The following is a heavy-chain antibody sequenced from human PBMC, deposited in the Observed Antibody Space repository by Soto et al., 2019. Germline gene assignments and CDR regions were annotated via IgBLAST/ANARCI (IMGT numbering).Heavy chain of an antibody. D-gene: IGHD1-26*01. CDR2: IIPIFGTA. J-gene: IGHJ4*02. CDR3: ASSSGNNYGVGTNYYFDY. V-gene: IGHV1-69*06. CDR1: GGTFSTYS. Sequence: QVQLVRSGAEVKKPGSSVKVSCTTSGGTFSTYSIVWVRQAPGEGLEWMGGIIPIFGTANYAQKFQDRVTMTAAKSTNTAFMELSSLKSEDTAMYYCASSSGNNYGVGTNYYFDYWGQGTLVTVSS.